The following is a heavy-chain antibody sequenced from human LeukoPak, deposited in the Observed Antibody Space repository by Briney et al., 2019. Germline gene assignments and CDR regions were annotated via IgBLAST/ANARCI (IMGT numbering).Heavy chain of an antibody. J-gene: IGHJ6*03. CDR1: GYTFTSYD. D-gene: IGHD6-6*01. V-gene: IGHV1-18*01. Sequence: EASVKVSCKASGYTFTSYDISWVRQAPGQGLEWMGWISAYNGNTNYAQKLQGRVTMTTDTSTSTAYMELRSLRSDDTAVYYCARDIAARTYYYYYMDVWGKGTTVTVSS. CDR2: ISAYNGNT. CDR3: ARDIAARTYYYYYMDV.